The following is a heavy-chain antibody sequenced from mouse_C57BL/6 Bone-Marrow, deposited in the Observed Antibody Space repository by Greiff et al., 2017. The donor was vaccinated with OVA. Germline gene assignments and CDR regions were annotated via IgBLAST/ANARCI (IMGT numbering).Heavy chain of an antibody. V-gene: IGHV5-4*01. J-gene: IGHJ2*01. CDR3: ARDGGTVYFDY. Sequence: EVKLVESGGGLVKPGGSLKLSCAASGFTFSSYAMSWVRQTPEKRLEWVATISDGGSYTYYPDNVKGRFTISRDNAKNNLYLQMSHLKSEDTAMYYCARDGGTVYFDYWGQGTTLTVSS. D-gene: IGHD1-1*01. CDR2: ISDGGSYT. CDR1: GFTFSSYA.